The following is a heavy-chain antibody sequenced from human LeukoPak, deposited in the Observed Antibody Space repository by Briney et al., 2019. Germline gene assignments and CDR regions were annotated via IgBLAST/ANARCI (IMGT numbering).Heavy chain of an antibody. J-gene: IGHJ4*02. CDR2: IYYSGST. CDR3: ARPLRYDFWSGSAEGPEDY. Sequence: PSETLSLTCTVSGGSISSGDYYWSWIRQPPGKGLEWIGYIYYSGSTYYNPSLKSRVTISVDTSKNQFSLKLSSVTAADTAVYYCARPLRYDFWSGSAEGPEDYWGQGTLVTVSS. CDR1: GGSISSGDYY. D-gene: IGHD3-3*01. V-gene: IGHV4-30-4*01.